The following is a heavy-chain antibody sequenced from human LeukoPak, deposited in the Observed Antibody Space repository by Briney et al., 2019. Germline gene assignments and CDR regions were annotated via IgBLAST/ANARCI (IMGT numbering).Heavy chain of an antibody. D-gene: IGHD1-14*01. CDR3: ARRVTGRGAYYFDY. CDR2: IYYSGTT. J-gene: IGHJ4*02. V-gene: IGHV4-59*08. Sequence: SETLSLTCTVSRGSISTYYWTWIRQPPGKGLEWIGCIYYSGTTHYNPSLKSRVTISVDTSKNQFSLNLSSVTAADTAVYYCARRVTGRGAYYFDYWDQGTLVTVSS. CDR1: RGSISTYY.